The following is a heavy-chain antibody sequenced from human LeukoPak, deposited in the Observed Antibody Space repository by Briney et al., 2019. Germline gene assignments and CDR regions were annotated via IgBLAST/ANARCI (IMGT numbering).Heavy chain of an antibody. D-gene: IGHD6-13*01. Sequence: GGSLRLSCAASGFTFSSYNMNWVRQAPGKGLEWVSCISDSSNYIYYADSVRGRFTISRDNAKNSLYLQMNSLRAEDTAVYYCARAEAPGTSGCWGQGTLVTVSS. CDR1: GFTFSSYN. V-gene: IGHV3-21*04. J-gene: IGHJ4*02. CDR3: ARAEAPGTSGC. CDR2: ISDSSNYI.